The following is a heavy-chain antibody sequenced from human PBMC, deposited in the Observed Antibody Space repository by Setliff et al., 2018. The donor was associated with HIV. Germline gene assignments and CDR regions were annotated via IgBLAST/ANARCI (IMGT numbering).Heavy chain of an antibody. V-gene: IGHV4-34*01. CDR3: ARGRISSAATRFFYMDV. J-gene: IGHJ6*03. CDR1: GGSFSGYS. D-gene: IGHD6-13*01. Sequence: SETLSLTCALYGGSFSGYSWSWIRQSPGKGLEWLGETSHTERTHYNPSLRYRVTISLDTSKNQFSLILSSVTDADTAVYYCARGRISSAATRFFYMDVWANGTTVTVSS. CDR2: TSHTERT.